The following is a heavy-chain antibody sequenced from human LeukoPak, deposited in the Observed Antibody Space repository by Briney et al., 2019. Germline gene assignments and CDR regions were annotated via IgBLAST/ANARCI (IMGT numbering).Heavy chain of an antibody. Sequence: GGSLRLSCAASGFTFSSYGMHWVRQAPGKGLEWVAFIRYDGSNKYYADSVKGRFTISRDNSKNTLYLQMNSLRAEDTAVYYCAKDIYDFWSGYLSYDAFDIWGKGTMVTVSS. CDR3: AKDIYDFWSGYLSYDAFDI. D-gene: IGHD3-3*01. J-gene: IGHJ3*02. CDR1: GFTFSSYG. V-gene: IGHV3-30*02. CDR2: IRYDGSNK.